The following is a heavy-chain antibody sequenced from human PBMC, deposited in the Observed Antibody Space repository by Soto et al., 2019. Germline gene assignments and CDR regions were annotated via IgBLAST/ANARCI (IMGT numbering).Heavy chain of an antibody. CDR3: ASLGRHG. CDR1: GFTFSDSW. D-gene: IGHD3-16*01. J-gene: IGHJ6*02. Sequence: EVQLLESGGGLVQPGRSLRLSCAASGFTFSDSWMDWVRQAPGKGPEWVANIKQDGSEKNYVDSVKGRFIISRDNAKNSLYLQMNSLRAEDTAVYYCASLGRHGWGQGTTVTVSS. V-gene: IGHV3-7*01. CDR2: IKQDGSEK.